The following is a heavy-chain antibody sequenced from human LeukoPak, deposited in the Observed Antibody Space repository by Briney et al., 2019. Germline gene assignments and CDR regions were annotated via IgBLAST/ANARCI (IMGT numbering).Heavy chain of an antibody. CDR2: IRYDGSNK. V-gene: IGHV3-30*02. J-gene: IGHJ4*02. CDR3: AKDGYGGNSGSDY. CDR1: GFTFSSYG. D-gene: IGHD4-23*01. Sequence: GGSLRLSCAASGFTFSSYGMHWVRQAPGKGLEWVAFIRYDGSNKYYADFVKGRFTISRDNSKNTLYLQMNSLRAEDTAVYYCAKDGYGGNSGSDYWGQGTLVTVSS.